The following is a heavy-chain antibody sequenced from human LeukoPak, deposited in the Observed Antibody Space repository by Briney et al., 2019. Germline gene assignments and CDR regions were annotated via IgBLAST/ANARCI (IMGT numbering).Heavy chain of an antibody. Sequence: PSETLSLTCTVSGGSISSYYWSWIRQPPGKGLEWIGYIYYSGSTNYNPSLKSRVTISVDTSKNQFSLKLSSVTAADTAVYYCARVGGTYYYDSSGRLYYYYYMDVWGKGTTVTISS. CDR1: GGSISSYY. V-gene: IGHV4-59*01. J-gene: IGHJ6*03. CDR3: ARVGGTYYYDSSGRLYYYYYMDV. D-gene: IGHD3-22*01. CDR2: IYYSGST.